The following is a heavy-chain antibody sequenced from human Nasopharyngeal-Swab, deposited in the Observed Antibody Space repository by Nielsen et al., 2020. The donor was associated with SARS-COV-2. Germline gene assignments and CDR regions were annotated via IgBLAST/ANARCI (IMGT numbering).Heavy chain of an antibody. CDR2: IYWDDDK. CDR1: GFSLGTSGVG. CDR3: AHSAAYYYDSSGYYPEGFDY. Sequence: SGPTLVKPTQTLTLTCTFSGFSLGTSGVGVGWIRQPPGKALEWLALIYWDDDKRYSPSLKSRLTITKDTSKNQVVLTMTNMDPVDTATYYCAHSAAYYYDSSGYYPEGFDYWGQGTLVTVSS. J-gene: IGHJ4*02. D-gene: IGHD3-22*01. V-gene: IGHV2-5*02.